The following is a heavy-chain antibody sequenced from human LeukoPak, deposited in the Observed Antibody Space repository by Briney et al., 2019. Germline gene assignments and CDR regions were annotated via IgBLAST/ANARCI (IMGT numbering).Heavy chain of an antibody. V-gene: IGHV4-59*08. CDR2: ISYSGST. CDR3: ARHRAHTYSFDSGGYYLYYFDY. D-gene: IGHD3-22*01. Sequence: SETLSLTCTVSGGSISSYDWSWIRQPPGKGLEWIGYISYSGSTNYNPSLKSRVTLSVDTSKNQFPLKLPSVTAADTALYYCARHRAHTYSFDSGGYYLYYFDYWGQGTLVTVSS. CDR1: GGSISSYD. J-gene: IGHJ4*02.